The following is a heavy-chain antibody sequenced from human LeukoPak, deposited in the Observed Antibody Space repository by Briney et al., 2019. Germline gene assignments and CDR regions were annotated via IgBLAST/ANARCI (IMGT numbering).Heavy chain of an antibody. V-gene: IGHV4-39*01. J-gene: IGHJ4*02. Sequence: PSETLSLTCTVSGGSISSSSYYWGWIRQPPGKGLEWIGSIYYSGSTYYNPSLKSRVTISVDTSKNQFSLKLSSVTAADTAVYYCARRSISHYYFDYWGQGTLVTASS. CDR1: GGSISSSSYY. CDR3: ARRSISHYYFDY. D-gene: IGHD2-21*01. CDR2: IYYSGST.